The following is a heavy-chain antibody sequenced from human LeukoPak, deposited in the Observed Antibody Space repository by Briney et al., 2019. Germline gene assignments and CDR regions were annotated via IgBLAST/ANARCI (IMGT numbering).Heavy chain of an antibody. V-gene: IGHV3-23*01. D-gene: IGHD3-10*01. CDR2: ISDNGGGT. CDR3: AKDSGPASFYPTGDEY. CDR1: GFTFSNYA. Sequence: PGGSLRLSCAASGFTFSNYAMTWVRQAPERGLKWVSSISDNGGGTHYEDSAKGRVTISRDNSKNTLYLQMNSLRDEDTAVYDCAKDSGPASFYPTGDEYWGQRILVTASS. J-gene: IGHJ4*02.